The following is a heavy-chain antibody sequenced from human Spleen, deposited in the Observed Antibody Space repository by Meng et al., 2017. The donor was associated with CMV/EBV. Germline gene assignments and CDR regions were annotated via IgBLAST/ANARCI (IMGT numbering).Heavy chain of an antibody. V-gene: IGHV4-34*01. CDR1: GGSFSGYY. CDR3: ARGRAGGGSCYPD. J-gene: IGHJ4*02. D-gene: IGHD2-15*01. CDR2: INHSGST. Sequence: VQLHEGGGGLLKPSGSLSLTCAVYGGSFSGYYWSWIRQPPGKGLEWIGEINHSGSTNYNPSLKSRVTISVDTSKNQFSLKLSSVTAADTAVYYCARGRAGGGSCYPDWGQGTLVTVSS.